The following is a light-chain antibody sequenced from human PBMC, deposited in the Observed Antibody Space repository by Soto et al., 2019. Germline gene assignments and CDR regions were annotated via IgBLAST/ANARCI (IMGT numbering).Light chain of an antibody. Sequence: EIGLTQSASTLSLSAGERATLSWRASQSVSNNYLAWYQQKHGQAPRLLIYGASNRATGIPDRFSGSGYGTDFNLTISRLETEDFAVYYCQQYGSSSLTFGGGTKVDIK. V-gene: IGKV3-20*01. CDR1: QSVSNNY. CDR2: GAS. J-gene: IGKJ4*01. CDR3: QQYGSSSLT.